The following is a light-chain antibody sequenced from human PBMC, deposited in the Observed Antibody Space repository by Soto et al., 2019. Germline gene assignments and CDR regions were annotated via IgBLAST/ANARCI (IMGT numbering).Light chain of an antibody. Sequence: EIVLTQSPATLSLSPGERATLSCGASQTVSSSYLAWYQLKPGLAPRLLFYDASNRAPGIPDRFSGSGSGTDFTLTFSGLEPEDFAVYYCQQYSSPPLTFGGGTKVEMK. V-gene: IGKV3D-20*01. CDR3: QQYSSPPLT. CDR2: DAS. J-gene: IGKJ4*01. CDR1: QTVSSSY.